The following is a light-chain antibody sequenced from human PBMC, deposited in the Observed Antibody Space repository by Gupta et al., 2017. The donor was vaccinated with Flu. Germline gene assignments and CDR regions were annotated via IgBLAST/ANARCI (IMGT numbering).Light chain of an antibody. CDR2: DTS. CDR1: QTIGRQ. CDR3: QQRSLWPLT. Sequence: EFFLIQSPATLSLSIGERATLSCRASQTIGRQLAWYQQKPGRAPRLLIYDTSNRATDIPARFSGSGSGTDFTLTIDSLEAEDLAVYFCQQRSLWPLTFGGGTRVEIK. J-gene: IGKJ4*01. V-gene: IGKV3-11*01.